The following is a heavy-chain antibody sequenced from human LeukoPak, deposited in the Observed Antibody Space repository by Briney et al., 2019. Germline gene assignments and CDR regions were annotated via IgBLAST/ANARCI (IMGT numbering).Heavy chain of an antibody. CDR1: GFTFSSYE. V-gene: IGHV3-48*03. J-gene: IGHJ4*02. D-gene: IGHD2-15*01. Sequence: GGSLRLSCAASGFTFSSYEMNWVRQAPGKGLEWVSYISYSGSTIYYGDSVKGRFTISRDNAKNSLYLQMSSLRAEDTAVYYCARDPGCGGGSCYSRFDYWGQGTLVTVSS. CDR3: ARDPGCGGGSCYSRFDY. CDR2: ISYSGSTI.